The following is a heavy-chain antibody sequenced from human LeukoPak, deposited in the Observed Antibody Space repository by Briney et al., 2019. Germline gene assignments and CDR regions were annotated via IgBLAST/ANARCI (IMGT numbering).Heavy chain of an antibody. V-gene: IGHV7-4-1*02. CDR2: INANGNP. D-gene: IGHD3-3*01. CDR1: GYTFTQYA. J-gene: IGHJ4*02. Sequence: ASVKVSCKASGYTFTQYAINWVRQAPGQGLEWMGWINANGNPTYAQGFIGRFVFSLDTSVSTAYLQISSLKAEDTAVYYCAGDTPDGGVSKFDYWGQGTLVTVSS. CDR3: AGDTPDGGVSKFDY.